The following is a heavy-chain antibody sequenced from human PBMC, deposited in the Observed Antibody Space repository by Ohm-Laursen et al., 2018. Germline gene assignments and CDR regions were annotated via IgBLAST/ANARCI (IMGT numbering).Heavy chain of an antibody. CDR1: GFTFDNYA. CDR3: AKGPSSASLDI. Sequence: SLRLSCTASGFTFDNYAMHWVRQAPGKGLEWVSGITWNSGNRAYADSVMGRFTISRDNAKNSLYLQMNSLRVEDTALYYCAKGPSSASLDIWGQGTTVTVSS. V-gene: IGHV3-9*01. J-gene: IGHJ6*02. D-gene: IGHD6-13*01. CDR2: ITWNSGNR.